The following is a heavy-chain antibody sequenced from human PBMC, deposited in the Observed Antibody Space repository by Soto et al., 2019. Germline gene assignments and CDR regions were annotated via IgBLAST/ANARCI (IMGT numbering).Heavy chain of an antibody. Sequence: LSLTCTVSGFTFSDYYMSWIRQAPGKGLEWVSYISSSSSYTNYADSVKGRFTISRDNAKNSLYLQMNSLRAEDTAVYYCARAPEAFLEWVPGYWGQGTLVTVSS. CDR2: ISSSSSYT. V-gene: IGHV3-11*06. J-gene: IGHJ4*02. D-gene: IGHD3-3*01. CDR1: GFTFSDYY. CDR3: ARAPEAFLEWVPGY.